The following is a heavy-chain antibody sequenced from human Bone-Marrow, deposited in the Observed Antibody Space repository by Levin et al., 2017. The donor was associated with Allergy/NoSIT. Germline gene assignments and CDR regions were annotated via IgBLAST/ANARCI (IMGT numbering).Heavy chain of an antibody. D-gene: IGHD2-15*01. V-gene: IGHV5-51*01. CDR2: IYPGDSDT. CDR1: GDSFNRNW. CDR3: ARHLGYCSSSSCSSFDY. J-gene: IGHJ4*02. Sequence: KVSCKGSGDSFNRNWIGWVRQMPGKGLEWMGIIYPGDSDTRYSPSFQGQVTISADKSITTAYLQWTTLKASDTATYYCARHLGYCSSSSCSSFDYWGQGTLITVSS.